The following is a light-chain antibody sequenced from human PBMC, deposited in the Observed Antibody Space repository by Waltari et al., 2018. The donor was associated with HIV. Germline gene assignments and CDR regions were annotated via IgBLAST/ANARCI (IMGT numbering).Light chain of an antibody. V-gene: IGKV1-6*02. CDR1: QAIRGY. Sequence: IQMAQSPSSLSASIGERVIITCRASQAIRGYLGWYQQKAGEAPKRLIYSASSVQNGVPSRFSGSGTGTNFTLTINSLQSEDCATYYCLQHHSYPLTFGGGTKVEV. J-gene: IGKJ4*01. CDR3: LQHHSYPLT. CDR2: SAS.